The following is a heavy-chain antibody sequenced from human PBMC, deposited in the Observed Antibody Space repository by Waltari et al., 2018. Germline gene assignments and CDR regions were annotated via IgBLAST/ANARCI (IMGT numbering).Heavy chain of an antibody. Sequence: QLQLQESGPGLVKPSETLSLTCTVSGGSISSSRSYWGWTRQPPGKGLEWIGSIYYSGSTYYNPSLKSRVTISVDTSKNQFSLKLSSVTAADTAVYYCARAVSSSWYQKYWGQGTLVTVSS. J-gene: IGHJ4*02. CDR3: ARAVSSSWYQKY. CDR1: GGSISSSRSY. D-gene: IGHD6-13*01. CDR2: IYYSGST. V-gene: IGHV4-39*07.